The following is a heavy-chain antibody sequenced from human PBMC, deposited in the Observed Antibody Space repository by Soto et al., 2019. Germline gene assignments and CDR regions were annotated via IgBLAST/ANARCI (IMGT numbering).Heavy chain of an antibody. CDR2: ISGSGGRI. V-gene: IGHV3-23*01. CDR1: GFTFSSYA. J-gene: IGHJ4*02. Sequence: HPGGSLRLSCAASGFTFSSYAMSWVRQAPGKGLEWVSTISGSGGRITYADSVKGRFAISRDNSKNTLHLQMNSLRDEDTALYYCAKNQDYDFWSGLDYWGQGTQVTVSS. D-gene: IGHD3-3*01. CDR3: AKNQDYDFWSGLDY.